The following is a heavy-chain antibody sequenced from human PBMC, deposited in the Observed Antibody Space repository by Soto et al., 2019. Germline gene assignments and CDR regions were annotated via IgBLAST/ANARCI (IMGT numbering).Heavy chain of an antibody. J-gene: IGHJ5*02. D-gene: IGHD2-15*01. CDR2: INPNSGGT. CDR1: GYTFTGYY. V-gene: IGHV1-2*04. Sequence: ASLKVDCKTAGYTFTGYYMRCGRHTNGQGLELIGWINPNSGGTNYAQNFQGWVTMTRDTSISTAYMELSRLRSDDTAVYYCARAASSYCSGGSCYYYNWFEPWGQGTLVTVSS. CDR3: ARAASSYCSGGSCYYYNWFEP.